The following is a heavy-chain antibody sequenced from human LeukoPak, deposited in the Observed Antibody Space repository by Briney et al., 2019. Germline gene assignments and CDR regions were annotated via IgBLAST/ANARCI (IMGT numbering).Heavy chain of an antibody. Sequence: SGTLSLTCAVYGGSFSGYYWSWIRQPPGKGLEWIGEINHSGSTNYNPSLKSRVTISVDTSKNQFSLKLSSVTAADTAVYYCARGRRRVTMIVVTYFQHWGQGTLVTVSS. D-gene: IGHD3-22*01. V-gene: IGHV4-34*01. CDR2: INHSGST. J-gene: IGHJ1*01. CDR3: ARGRRRVTMIVVTYFQH. CDR1: GGSFSGYY.